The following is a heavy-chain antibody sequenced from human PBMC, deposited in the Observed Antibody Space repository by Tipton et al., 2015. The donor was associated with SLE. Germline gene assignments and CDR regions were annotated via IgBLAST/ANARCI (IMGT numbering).Heavy chain of an antibody. CDR2: IYYSGST. V-gene: IGHV4-38-2*01. D-gene: IGHD3-10*01. CDR1: GFTFSSYA. CDR3: ARLRFGEYGSDY. Sequence: LRLSCAASGFTFSSYAMSWVRQAPGKGLEWIGSIYYSGSTYYNPSLKSRVTISVDKSKNQFSLKLSSVTAADTAVYYCARLRFGEYGSDYWGQGTLVTVSS. J-gene: IGHJ4*02.